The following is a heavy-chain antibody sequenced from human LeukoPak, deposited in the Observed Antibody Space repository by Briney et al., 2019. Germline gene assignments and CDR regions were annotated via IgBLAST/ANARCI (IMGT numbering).Heavy chain of an antibody. Sequence: GGSLRLSCAASGFTFSDHFMDWVRQAPGKGLEWVGRIRNKANRYTTQYAASVKGRFIISRDDSNNSLYLQLNSLKTEDTAVYYGTRDLPSSSLGYWGQGTLVTVSS. CDR1: GFTFSDHF. CDR3: TRDLPSSSLGY. CDR2: IRNKANRYTT. D-gene: IGHD6-6*01. V-gene: IGHV3-72*01. J-gene: IGHJ4*02.